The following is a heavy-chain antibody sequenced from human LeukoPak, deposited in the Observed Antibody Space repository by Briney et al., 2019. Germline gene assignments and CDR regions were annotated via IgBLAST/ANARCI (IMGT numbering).Heavy chain of an antibody. D-gene: IGHD3-10*01. CDR1: GGSISSYY. Sequence: SETLSLTCTVSGGSISSYYWSWIRQPPGKGLEWIGYIYYSGSTNYNPSLKSRVTISVDTSKKQFSLKLTSVTVADTAVYYCARVHYDFSYYYMDVWGKGTTVTVFS. J-gene: IGHJ6*03. CDR2: IYYSGST. V-gene: IGHV4-59*01. CDR3: ARVHYDFSYYYMDV.